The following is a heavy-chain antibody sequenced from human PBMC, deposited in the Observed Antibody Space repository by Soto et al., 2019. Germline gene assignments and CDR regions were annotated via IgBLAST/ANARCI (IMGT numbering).Heavy chain of an antibody. D-gene: IGHD6-13*01. CDR2: ISYDGSNK. Sequence: VRLSCAASGFTFSSYGMHWVRQAPGKGLEWVAVISYDGSNKYFADSVKGRFTISRDNSKNTLYLQMSSLRAEDTAVYYCAKDGTGRAAAGNDYYDGMDVWGQGTTVTVSS. CDR3: AKDGTGRAAAGNDYYDGMDV. J-gene: IGHJ6*02. V-gene: IGHV3-30*18. CDR1: GFTFSSYG.